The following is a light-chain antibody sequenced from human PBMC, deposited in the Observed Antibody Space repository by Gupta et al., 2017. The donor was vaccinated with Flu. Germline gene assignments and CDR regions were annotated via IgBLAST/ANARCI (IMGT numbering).Light chain of an antibody. J-gene: IGKJ2*01. V-gene: IGKV3-20*01. Sequence: GSLSLSPGERATLSCRASQSCSSYYLAWYQQKPGQAPRLVIYGAANRATGIPDRCSGSGSGTDFTRTISRLEREDVAVDYCQQFITGPYTFGQGTKLEIK. CDR2: GAA. CDR3: QQFITGPYT. CDR1: QSCSSYY.